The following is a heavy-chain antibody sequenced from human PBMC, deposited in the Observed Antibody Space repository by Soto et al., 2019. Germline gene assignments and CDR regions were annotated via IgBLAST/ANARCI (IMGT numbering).Heavy chain of an antibody. J-gene: IGHJ4*02. D-gene: IGHD3-9*01. Sequence: PGGSLRLSCAASGFTFSSYAMSWVRQAPGKGLEWVSAISGSGGSTYYADSVKGRFTISRDNSKNTLYLQMNSLRAEDTAVYYCAKGAYYDILTGYYYGVYFDYWGQGTLVTVSS. V-gene: IGHV3-23*01. CDR3: AKGAYYDILTGYYYGVYFDY. CDR2: ISGSGGST. CDR1: GFTFSSYA.